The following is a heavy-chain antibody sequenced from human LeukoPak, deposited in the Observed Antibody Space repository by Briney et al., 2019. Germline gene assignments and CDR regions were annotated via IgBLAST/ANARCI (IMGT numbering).Heavy chain of an antibody. Sequence: GSLRLSCAASGFTFSNAWMSWVRQAPGKGLEWVGRIKSKTDGGTTDYAAPVKGRFTISRDDSKNTLYLQMNSLKTEDTAVYYCTTESPGDSSGYPIDYWGQGTLVTVSS. CDR3: TTESPGDSSGYPIDY. CDR2: IKSKTDGGTT. V-gene: IGHV3-15*01. J-gene: IGHJ4*02. D-gene: IGHD3-22*01. CDR1: GFTFSNAW.